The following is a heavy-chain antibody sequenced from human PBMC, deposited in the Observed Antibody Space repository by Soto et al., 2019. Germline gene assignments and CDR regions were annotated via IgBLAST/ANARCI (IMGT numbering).Heavy chain of an antibody. V-gene: IGHV3-23*01. J-gene: IGHJ4*02. CDR3: AKDPNYDFWSGFSAVYFDY. CDR1: GFSFSSFA. CDR2: VSGRGGDT. D-gene: IGHD3-3*01. Sequence: EVHLLQSGGGLVQPGGSLRLSCAASGFSFSSFALSWVRQSPGTGLEWVAAVSGRGGDTYYANSVKGRFTISRDNAHNTLFLQMNSLRAEDSAIYYCAKDPNYDFWSGFSAVYFDYWGQGTLVTVSS.